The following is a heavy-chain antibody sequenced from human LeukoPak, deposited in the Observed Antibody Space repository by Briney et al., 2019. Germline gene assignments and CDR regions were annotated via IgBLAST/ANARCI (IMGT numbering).Heavy chain of an antibody. J-gene: IGHJ4*02. V-gene: IGHV4-31*03. D-gene: IGHD3-22*01. Sequence: PSETLSLTCTVSGGSISSGGYYWSWIRQHPGKGLEWIGYIYYSGSTYYNPSLKSRVTISVDTSKNQFSLKLRSVTAADTAVYYCASRGYYYDSSGLKWGQGTLVTVSS. CDR3: ASRGYYYDSSGLK. CDR2: IYYSGST. CDR1: GGSISSGGYY.